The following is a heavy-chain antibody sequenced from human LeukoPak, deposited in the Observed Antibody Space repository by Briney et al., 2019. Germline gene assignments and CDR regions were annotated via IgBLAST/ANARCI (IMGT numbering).Heavy chain of an antibody. D-gene: IGHD5-18*01. CDR3: ARTGYSYGSYYYYYMDV. V-gene: IGHV3-7*01. Sequence: GGSLRLSCAASGFTFSSYWMSWVRQAPGKGLEWVANIKQDGSEKYYVDSVKGRFTISRDNAKNSLYLQMNSLRAEDTAVYYCARTGYSYGSYYYYYMDVWGKGTTVTVSS. J-gene: IGHJ6*03. CDR2: IKQDGSEK. CDR1: GFTFSSYW.